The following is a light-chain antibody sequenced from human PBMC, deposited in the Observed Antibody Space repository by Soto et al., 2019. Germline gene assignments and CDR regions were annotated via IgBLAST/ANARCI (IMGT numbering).Light chain of an antibody. CDR1: SSDVGGYNF. Sequence: QSVLTQPASVSGSPGQSITISCTGTSSDVGGYNFVSWYQHHPAKAPKLTIYDVSNRPSGVSNRFSGSKSGNTASLTISGLQAEDEAHYYCSSFTSSDTLVVFGGGTKVTVL. CDR2: DVS. J-gene: IGLJ2*01. V-gene: IGLV2-14*03. CDR3: SSFTSSDTLVV.